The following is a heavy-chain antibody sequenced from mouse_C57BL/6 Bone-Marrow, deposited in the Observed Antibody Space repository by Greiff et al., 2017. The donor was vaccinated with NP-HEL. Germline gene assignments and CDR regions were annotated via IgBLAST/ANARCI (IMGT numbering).Heavy chain of an antibody. D-gene: IGHD2-4*01. CDR1: GYTFTDYY. CDR2: INPNNGGT. J-gene: IGHJ4*01. Sequence: EVQLQQSGPELVKPGASVKLSCKASGYTFTDYYMNWVKQSHGKSLEWIGDINPNNGGTSYNQKFKGKATLTVDKSSSTAYMELRSLTSEDSAVYYCARATYYDYDGAMDFWGQGTAVTVSS. CDR3: ARATYYDYDGAMDF. V-gene: IGHV1-26*01.